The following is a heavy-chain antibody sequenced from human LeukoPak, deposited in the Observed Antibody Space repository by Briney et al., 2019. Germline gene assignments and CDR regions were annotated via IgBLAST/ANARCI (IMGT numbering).Heavy chain of an antibody. Sequence: SETLSLTCTVSGGSISSYYWSWIRQPPGKGLEWIGYIYYSGSTNYNPSLKSRVTISVDTSKNQFSLKLSSVTAADTAVYYCAREIGPGMGGIDSWGQGPLVTVSS. CDR3: AREIGPGMGGIDS. CDR2: IYYSGST. V-gene: IGHV4-59*12. J-gene: IGHJ4*02. D-gene: IGHD3-10*01. CDR1: GGSISSYY.